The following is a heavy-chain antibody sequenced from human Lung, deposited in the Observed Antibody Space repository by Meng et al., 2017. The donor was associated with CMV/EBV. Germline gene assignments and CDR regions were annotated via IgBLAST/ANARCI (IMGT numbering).Heavy chain of an antibody. J-gene: IGHJ6*02. CDR2: IFHGGTV. Sequence: SETLSLXCTISGYSITTSYFWGWVRQSPGKGLEWIGSIFHGGTVYYNPSLKSRVTISLDTSKNQFSLRLDSVTAADTAVYYCARERDYYSYMAVWGRGTTVTGAS. CDR1: GYSITTSYF. V-gene: IGHV4-38-2*02. CDR3: ARERDYYSYMAV.